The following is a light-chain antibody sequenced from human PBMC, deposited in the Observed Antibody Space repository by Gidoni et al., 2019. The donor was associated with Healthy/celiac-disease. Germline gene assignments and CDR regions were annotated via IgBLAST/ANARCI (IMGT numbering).Light chain of an antibody. V-gene: IGKV1D-8*01. Sequence: VIWMTQSQALLSASTVDRVTISCRMRQVISRYLAWYQQKPGKAPELLIYAASTLQSGVPSRFSGSGSGTYFTLTISCLQSEDFAIYYFQQYYSSPLTFGGGTKVEIK. CDR2: AAS. CDR3: QQYYSSPLT. J-gene: IGKJ4*01. CDR1: QVISRY.